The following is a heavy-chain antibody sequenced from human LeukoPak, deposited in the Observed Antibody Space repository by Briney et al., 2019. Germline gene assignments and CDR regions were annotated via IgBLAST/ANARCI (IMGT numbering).Heavy chain of an antibody. J-gene: IGHJ6*02. V-gene: IGHV4-59*08. D-gene: IGHD3-10*01. Sequence: QPSETLSLTCTVSGGSISSYYWSWIRQPPGKGLEWIGYIYYSGSTNYNPSLKSRVTISVDTSKNQFSLKLSSVTAAGTAVYYCARHPLWGMDVWGQGTTVTVSS. CDR2: IYYSGST. CDR1: GGSISSYY. CDR3: ARHPLWGMDV.